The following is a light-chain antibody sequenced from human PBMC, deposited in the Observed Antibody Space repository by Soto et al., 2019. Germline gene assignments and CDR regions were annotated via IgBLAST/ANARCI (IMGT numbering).Light chain of an antibody. CDR3: QQRSNWPT. Sequence: EIVLTQSPATLSLSPGERATLSCRASQRVSSYLAWYQQKPGQAPRLLIYDASNRATGILARFSGNGSGTHIPLNISNLEPEDFALYYCQQRSNWPTFGGGTKVEI. V-gene: IGKV3-11*01. CDR2: DAS. CDR1: QRVSSY. J-gene: IGKJ4*01.